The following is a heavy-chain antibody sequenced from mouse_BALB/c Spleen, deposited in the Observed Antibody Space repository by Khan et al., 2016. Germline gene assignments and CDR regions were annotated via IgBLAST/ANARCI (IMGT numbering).Heavy chain of an antibody. Sequence: QIQLVQSGPELKKPGETVKISCKASGYTLTNYGMNWVKQAPGKGLKWMGWINTYTGKATYADDFKGRVAFSLETSASTAYLQINSLKNEDMATYFCARHYYGGRGNYFDYWCQGTTLTVSS. J-gene: IGHJ2*01. CDR1: GYTLTNYG. V-gene: IGHV9-1*02. D-gene: IGHD1-1*01. CDR3: ARHYYGGRGNYFDY. CDR2: INTYTGKA.